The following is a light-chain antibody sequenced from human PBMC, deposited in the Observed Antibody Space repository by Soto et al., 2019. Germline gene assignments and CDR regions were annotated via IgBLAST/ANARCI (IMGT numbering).Light chain of an antibody. CDR2: TAS. CDR3: QHRHSYPIN. Sequence: DIQLTQSPSFLSASVGDIVKITCLASQGINNYLAWYQQKPGKAPNLLIHTASTLQTGVPSRFSGSGSGTEFTLTISSLQPEDFATYYCQHRHSYPINCGQGTRREIK. CDR1: QGINNY. V-gene: IGKV1-9*01. J-gene: IGKJ5*01.